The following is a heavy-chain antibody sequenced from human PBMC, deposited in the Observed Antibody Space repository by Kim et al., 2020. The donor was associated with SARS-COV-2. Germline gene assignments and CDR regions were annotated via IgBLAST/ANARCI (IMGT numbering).Heavy chain of an antibody. Sequence: SETLSLTCAVYGGSFSGYYWSWIRQPPGKGLEWIGEINHSGSTNYNPSLKSRVTISVDTSKNQFSLKLSSVTAADTAVYYCARGSWYYGSGSYYYYGMDVWGQGTTVTVS. CDR3: ARGSWYYGSGSYYYYGMDV. V-gene: IGHV4-34*01. J-gene: IGHJ6*02. CDR1: GGSFSGYY. D-gene: IGHD3-10*01. CDR2: INHSGST.